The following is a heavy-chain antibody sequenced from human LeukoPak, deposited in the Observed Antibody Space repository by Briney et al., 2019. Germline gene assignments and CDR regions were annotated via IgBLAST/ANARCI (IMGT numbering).Heavy chain of an antibody. CDR3: ARWGLVAPGTYYYYYMDV. CDR2: INAYNGDT. D-gene: IGHD2-2*01. CDR1: GYTSTNYG. V-gene: IGHV1-18*01. J-gene: IGHJ6*03. Sequence: GASVKVSCKASGYTSTNYGVSWVRQAPGQGLEWMGWINAYNGDTHYAQNLQGRLTMTTDTSTSMAFMELRSLRPDDTAVYFCARWGLVAPGTYYYYYMDVWGRGTTVTVSS.